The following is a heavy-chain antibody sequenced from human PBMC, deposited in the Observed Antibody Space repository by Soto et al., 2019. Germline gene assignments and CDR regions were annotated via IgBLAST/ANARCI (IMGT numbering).Heavy chain of an antibody. V-gene: IGHV4-30-2*01. CDR3: AKAGDSGAYFDS. J-gene: IGHJ4*02. CDR1: GGSISSGGYS. D-gene: IGHD4-17*01. CDR2: TYPSGTT. Sequence: SETLSLTCAVSGGSISSGGYSWSWIRQPPGKGLEWIGYTYPSGTTYYNPSLKSRVTISVDRSKNQFSLRLTSVTAADTAGYYCAKAGDSGAYFDSWGQGTLVTVSS.